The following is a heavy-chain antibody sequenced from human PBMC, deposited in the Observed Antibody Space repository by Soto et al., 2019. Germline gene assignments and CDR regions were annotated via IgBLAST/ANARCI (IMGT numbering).Heavy chain of an antibody. CDR1: GFTFSSYA. CDR3: ARERHPSSWIQTRYGMDV. J-gene: IGHJ6*02. V-gene: IGHV3-30-3*01. Sequence: PGGSLRLSCAASGFTFSSYAMHWVRQAPGKGLEWVAVISYDGSNKYYADSVKGRFTISRDNSKNTLYLQMNSLRAEDTAVYYCARERHPSSWIQTRYGMDVWGQGTTVTVSS. D-gene: IGHD5-18*01. CDR2: ISYDGSNK.